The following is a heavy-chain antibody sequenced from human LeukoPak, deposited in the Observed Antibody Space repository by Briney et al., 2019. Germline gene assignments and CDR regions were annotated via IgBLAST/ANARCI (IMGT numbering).Heavy chain of an antibody. J-gene: IGHJ6*02. CDR2: IYYSGST. Sequence: PETLSLTCTVSGGSISSYYWSWIRQSPGKGLEWIGYIYYSGSTNYNPSLKSRVTISVDASKNQFSLKLSSVTAADTAVYYCARARYTVTTVGYYGMDVWGQGTTVTVSS. CDR1: GGSISSYY. V-gene: IGHV4-59*01. D-gene: IGHD4-17*01. CDR3: ARARYTVTTVGYYGMDV.